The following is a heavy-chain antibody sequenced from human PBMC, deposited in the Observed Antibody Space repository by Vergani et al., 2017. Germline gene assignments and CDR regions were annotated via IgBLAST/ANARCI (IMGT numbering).Heavy chain of an antibody. CDR1: GGSISSGGYS. CDR2: IYHSGST. CDR3: ARENWNDRTLDY. Sequence: QVQLQQWGAGLLKPSQTLSLTCAVSGGSISSGGYSWSWIRQPPGKGLEWIGYIYHSGSTYYNPSLKSRVTISVDRSKNQFSLKLSSVTAADTAVYYCARENWNDRTLDYWGQGTLVTVSS. J-gene: IGHJ4*02. D-gene: IGHD1-1*01. V-gene: IGHV4-30-2*01.